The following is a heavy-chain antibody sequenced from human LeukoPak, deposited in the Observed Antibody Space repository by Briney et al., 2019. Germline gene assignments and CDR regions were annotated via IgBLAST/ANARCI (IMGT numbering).Heavy chain of an antibody. CDR1: GYTFTSYG. Sequence: ASXKVSCKASGYTFTSYGISWVRQAPGQGREGMGWISAYNGKTNYAQKLQGRVTITTETSTRTAYMEMRRLRDGGTAVYYCARAVMVRGVRFYYWGQGTLVTVSS. CDR2: ISAYNGKT. J-gene: IGHJ4*02. D-gene: IGHD3-10*01. CDR3: ARAVMVRGVRFYY. V-gene: IGHV1-18*01.